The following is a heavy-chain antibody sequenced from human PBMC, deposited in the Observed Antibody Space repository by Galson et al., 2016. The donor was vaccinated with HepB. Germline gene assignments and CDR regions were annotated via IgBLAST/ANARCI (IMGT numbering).Heavy chain of an antibody. J-gene: IGHJ4*02. Sequence: SLRLSCAASGFTFDDYAMHWVRQAPGKGLEWVSGISWNSGSIGYADSVKGRFTISRDNAKNSLYLQINSLRAEDTALYYCAKDNDYYDSSGHFDYWGQGTLVTVSS. CDR3: AKDNDYYDSSGHFDY. CDR1: GFTFDDYA. D-gene: IGHD3-22*01. V-gene: IGHV3-9*01. CDR2: ISWNSGSI.